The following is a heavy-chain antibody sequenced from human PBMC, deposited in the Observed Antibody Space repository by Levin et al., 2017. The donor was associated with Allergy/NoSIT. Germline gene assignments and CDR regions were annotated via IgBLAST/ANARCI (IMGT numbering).Heavy chain of an antibody. CDR1: GFTFSRYD. CDR3: ARAGIVRATVNAFDI. Sequence: GGSLRLSCAASGFTFSRYDMHWVRQPTGKGLEWVSAIGTTGDTYYPDSVKGRFTISRETAKNSLYLQMNRLTAGDTAVYYCARAGIVRATVNAFDIWGQGTMVTVSS. J-gene: IGHJ3*02. V-gene: IGHV3-13*01. CDR2: IGTTGDT. D-gene: IGHD1-26*01.